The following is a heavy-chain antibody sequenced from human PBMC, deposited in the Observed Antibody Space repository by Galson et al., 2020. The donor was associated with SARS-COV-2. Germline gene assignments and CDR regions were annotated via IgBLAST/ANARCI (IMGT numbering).Heavy chain of an antibody. CDR3: TRLLERPSYYYGSGSQNYYYYGMDV. Sequence: GGLRLSCAASGFTFSGSAMHWVRQASGKGLEWVGRIRSKANSYATAYAASVKGRFTISRDDSKNTAYLQMNSLKNEDTAVYYCTRLLERPSYYYGSGSQNYYYYGMDVWGQGTTVTVSS. D-gene: IGHD3-10*01. J-gene: IGHJ6*02. CDR1: GFTFSGSA. V-gene: IGHV3-73*01. CDR2: IRSKANSYAT.